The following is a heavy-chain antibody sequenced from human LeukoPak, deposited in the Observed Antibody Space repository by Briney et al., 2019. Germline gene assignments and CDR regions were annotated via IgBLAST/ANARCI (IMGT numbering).Heavy chain of an antibody. CDR3: ARDRRVPLSGWYNDDYFDY. J-gene: IGHJ4*02. D-gene: IGHD6-19*01. CDR1: GGSISSSSYY. V-gene: IGHV4-39*07. CDR2: IYYSGST. Sequence: SETLSLTCTVSGGSISSSSYYWGWIRQPPGKGLEWIGSIYYSGSTYYNPSLKSRVTISVDTSRNQFSLKLSSVTAADTAVYYCARDRRVPLSGWYNDDYFDYWGQGTLVTVSS.